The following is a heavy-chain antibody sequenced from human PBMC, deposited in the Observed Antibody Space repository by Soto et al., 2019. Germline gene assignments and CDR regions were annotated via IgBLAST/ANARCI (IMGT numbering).Heavy chain of an antibody. CDR2: INPSGGST. CDR3: AREGNYYDSSGYYSVDY. V-gene: IGHV1-46*01. D-gene: IGHD3-22*01. Sequence: GASVKVSCKASGYTFTSYYMHWVRQAPGQGLEWMGIINPSGGSTSYAQKFQGRVTMTRDTSTSTVYMELSSLRPEDTAVYYCAREGNYYDSSGYYSVDYWGQGTLVTVSS. J-gene: IGHJ4*02. CDR1: GYTFTSYY.